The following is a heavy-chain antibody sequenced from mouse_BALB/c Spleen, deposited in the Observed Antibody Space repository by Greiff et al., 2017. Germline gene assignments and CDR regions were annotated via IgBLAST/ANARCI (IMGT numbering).Heavy chain of an antibody. CDR1: GFTFSDYY. CDR2: ISDGGSYT. CDR3: AREAGTTYYFDY. V-gene: IGHV5-4*02. J-gene: IGHJ2*01. Sequence: EVMLVESGGGLVKPGGSLKLSCAASGFTFSDYYMYWVRQTPEKRLEWVATISDGGSYTYYPDSVKGRFTISRDNAKNTLFLQMTSLRSEDTAMYYCAREAGTTYYFDYWGQGTTLTVSS. D-gene: IGHD4-1*01.